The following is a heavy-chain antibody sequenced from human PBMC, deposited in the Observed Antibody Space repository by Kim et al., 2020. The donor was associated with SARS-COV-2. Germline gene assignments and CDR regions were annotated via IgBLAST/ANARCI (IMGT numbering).Heavy chain of an antibody. V-gene: IGHV3-23*01. CDR3: ARGRMTTDY. CDR2: GST. D-gene: IGHD1-1*01. Sequence: GSTHYATSVKGRFTVSRDSSKTTLYLQMNSLRTDDTAVYYCARGRMTTDYWGQGTLVTVSS. J-gene: IGHJ4*02.